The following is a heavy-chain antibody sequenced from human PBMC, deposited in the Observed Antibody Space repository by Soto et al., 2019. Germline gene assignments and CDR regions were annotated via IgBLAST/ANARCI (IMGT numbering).Heavy chain of an antibody. V-gene: IGHV4-30-2*01. CDR3: ARGSYYDFWSGYGGQFDY. D-gene: IGHD3-3*01. CDR1: GGSISSGGYS. CDR2: IYHSGST. J-gene: IGHJ4*02. Sequence: LSLTCAVSGGSISSGGYSWSWIRQPPGKGLEWIGYIYHSGSTYYNPSLKSRVTISVDRSKNQFSLKLSSVTAADTAVYYCARGSYYDFWSGYGGQFDYWGQGTLVTVSS.